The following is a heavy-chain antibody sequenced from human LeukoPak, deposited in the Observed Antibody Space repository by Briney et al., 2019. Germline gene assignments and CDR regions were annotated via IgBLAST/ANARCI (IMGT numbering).Heavy chain of an antibody. V-gene: IGHV4-59*01. CDR3: ARAKYSSSSQGRYYYYYYYMDV. J-gene: IGHJ6*03. CDR1: GGSISSYY. D-gene: IGHD6-6*01. CDR2: IYYSGST. Sequence: SETLSLTCTVSGGSISSYYWSWIRQPPGKGLEWIGYIYYSGSTNYNPSLKSRVTISVDTSKNQFSLKLSSVTAADTAVYYCARAKYSSSSQGRYYYYYYYMDVWGKGTTVTVSS.